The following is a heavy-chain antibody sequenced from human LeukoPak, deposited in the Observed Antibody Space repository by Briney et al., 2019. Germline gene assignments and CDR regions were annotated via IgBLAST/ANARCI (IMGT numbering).Heavy chain of an antibody. CDR3: ARVYSSSWYSPGGFDP. CDR1: GYTFTSYG. Sequence: ASVKVSCKASGYTFTSYGISWVRQAPGQGLEWMGWISAYNGNTNYAQKLQGRVTMTTDTSTSTAYMELRSLRSDDTAVYYCARVYSSSWYSPGGFDPWGQGTLVTVSS. J-gene: IGHJ5*02. V-gene: IGHV1-18*01. CDR2: ISAYNGNT. D-gene: IGHD6-13*01.